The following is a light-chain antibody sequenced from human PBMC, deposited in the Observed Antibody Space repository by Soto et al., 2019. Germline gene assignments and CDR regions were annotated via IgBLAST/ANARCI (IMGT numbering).Light chain of an antibody. V-gene: IGKV3-15*01. CDR3: RKYHDWPIT. J-gene: IGKJ5*01. CDR2: GTS. CDR1: QSVSTH. Sequence: EIVMTHSPATLSVSPWSGATLSFSSSQSVSTHLAWYQQIPGQAPGLLIYGTSTRAAGIPARFSGRGSGTEFTFTISSLQSEDFAVYHCRKYHDWPITFGQGTRLEIK.